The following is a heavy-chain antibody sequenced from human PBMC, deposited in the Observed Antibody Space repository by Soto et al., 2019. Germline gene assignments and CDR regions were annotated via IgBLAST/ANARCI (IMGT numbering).Heavy chain of an antibody. Sequence: WGSLRLSCAASGFTFSSYAMSWVRQAPGKGLEWVSAISGSGGSTYYADSVKGRFTISRDNSKNTLYLQMNSLRAEDTAVYYCAKVRDVSSSSWYFDYWGQGTLVTVSS. J-gene: IGHJ4*02. V-gene: IGHV3-23*01. CDR3: AKVRDVSSSSWYFDY. D-gene: IGHD6-13*01. CDR2: ISGSGGST. CDR1: GFTFSSYA.